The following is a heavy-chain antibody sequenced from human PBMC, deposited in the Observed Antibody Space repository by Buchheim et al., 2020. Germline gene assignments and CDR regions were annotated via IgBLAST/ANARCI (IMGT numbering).Heavy chain of an antibody. CDR3: ATDCGGDCWWDYYGMDV. Sequence: EVQLVESGGGLVKPGGSLRLSCAASGFTFSSYSMNWVRQAPGKGLEWVSSISSSSSYIYYADSVKGRFTISRDNAKNSLYLQMNSLRAEDTAVYYCATDCGGDCWWDYYGMDVWGQGTT. D-gene: IGHD2-21*02. CDR1: GFTFSSYS. CDR2: ISSSSSYI. V-gene: IGHV3-21*01. J-gene: IGHJ6*02.